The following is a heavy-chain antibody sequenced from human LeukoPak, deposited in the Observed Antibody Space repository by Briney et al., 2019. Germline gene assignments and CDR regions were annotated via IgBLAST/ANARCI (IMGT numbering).Heavy chain of an antibody. J-gene: IGHJ6*03. CDR2: IKPNSGDT. Sequence: ASVKLSCKASGYTFTVYYMHWVRQAPGQGLEWMGWIKPNSGDTNYAQKFQGSVTMTRDTSISTVYMELSRLRFDDTAVYYCASGRTIFYYYMDVWGKGTTVTIAS. CDR3: ASGRTIFYYYMDV. CDR1: GYTFTVYY. D-gene: IGHD3-3*02. V-gene: IGHV1-2*02.